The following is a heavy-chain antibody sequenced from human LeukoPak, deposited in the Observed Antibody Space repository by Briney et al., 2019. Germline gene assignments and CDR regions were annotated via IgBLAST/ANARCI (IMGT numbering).Heavy chain of an antibody. CDR1: GFIVSSNY. CDR2: ISSSGSTI. D-gene: IGHD1-14*01. J-gene: IGHJ4*02. CDR3: ARERLYHEFDY. V-gene: IGHV3-11*01. Sequence: GGSLRLSCAASGFIVSSNYMNWVRQAPGKGLEWVSYISSSGSTIYYADSVKGRFTISRDNAKNSLYLQMNSLRAEDTALYYCARERLYHEFDYWGQGTLVTVSS.